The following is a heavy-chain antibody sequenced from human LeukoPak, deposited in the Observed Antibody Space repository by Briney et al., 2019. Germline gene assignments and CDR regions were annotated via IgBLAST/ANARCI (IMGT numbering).Heavy chain of an antibody. CDR2: IYYSGST. Sequence: SETLSLTCTVSGGSISSHYWSWIRQPPGKGLGWIRYIYYSGSTNYNPSLKSRVTISVDTSKNQFSLKLSSVTAADTAVYYCARVPKYSSSWFMYYYYMDVWGKGTTVTVSS. D-gene: IGHD6-13*01. CDR3: ARVPKYSSSWFMYYYYMDV. CDR1: GGSISSHY. J-gene: IGHJ6*03. V-gene: IGHV4-59*11.